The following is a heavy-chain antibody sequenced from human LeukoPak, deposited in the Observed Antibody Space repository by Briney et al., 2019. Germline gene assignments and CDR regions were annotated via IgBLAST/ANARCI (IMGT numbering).Heavy chain of an antibody. D-gene: IGHD6-13*01. V-gene: IGHV1-46*01. CDR1: GYTFTDYY. CDR3: ARWGAGLGIAAAGYYFDY. Sequence: ASVKVSCKASGYTFTDYYIHWVRQAPGQGLEWMGIINPSGGSTSYAQKFQGRVTMTRDTSTSTVYMELSSLRSEDTAVYYCARWGAGLGIAAAGYYFDYWGQGTLVTVSS. J-gene: IGHJ4*02. CDR2: INPSGGST.